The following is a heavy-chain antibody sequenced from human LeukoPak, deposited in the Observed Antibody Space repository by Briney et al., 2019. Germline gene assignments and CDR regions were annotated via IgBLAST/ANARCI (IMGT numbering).Heavy chain of an antibody. J-gene: IGHJ4*02. CDR3: ARDAVAGSFDY. Sequence: GRSLRLSCAASGFTFSSYAMHWVRQAPGKGLEWVAVISYDGSNKYYADSVKGRFTISRDNSKHTLYLQMNSLRAEDTAVYYCARDAVAGSFDYWGQGTLVTVSS. D-gene: IGHD6-19*01. V-gene: IGHV3-30*04. CDR2: ISYDGSNK. CDR1: GFTFSSYA.